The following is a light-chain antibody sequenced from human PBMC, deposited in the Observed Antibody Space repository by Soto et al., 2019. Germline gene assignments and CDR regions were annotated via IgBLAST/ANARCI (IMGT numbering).Light chain of an antibody. V-gene: IGLV1-40*01. J-gene: IGLJ2*01. CDR2: GNS. CDR3: QSYDSSLSAVV. CDR1: SSNIGAGYD. Sequence: QSVLTQPPSVSGAPGQRVTISCTGSSSNIGAGYDVHWYQQLPGTAPKLLIYGNSNRPSGVPDRFSGSKSGTSTSLAITGLQAEDVADYYFQSYDSSLSAVVFGGGTQLTVL.